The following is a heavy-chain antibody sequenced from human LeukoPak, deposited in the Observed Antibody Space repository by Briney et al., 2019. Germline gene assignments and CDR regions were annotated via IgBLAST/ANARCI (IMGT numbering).Heavy chain of an antibody. CDR2: VYYSGST. CDR1: GGSIGFYY. V-gene: IGHV4-59*08. Sequence: ETLSLTCTVSGGSIGFYYWSWIRQAPGKTLEWIGYVYYSGSTTYNPSLKSRLTMSVDTSKNQFSLRLSSVTAADTAVYHCARQLGSSSWYLFDYWGQGKLVTVSS. J-gene: IGHJ4*02. CDR3: ARQLGSSSWYLFDY. D-gene: IGHD6-13*01.